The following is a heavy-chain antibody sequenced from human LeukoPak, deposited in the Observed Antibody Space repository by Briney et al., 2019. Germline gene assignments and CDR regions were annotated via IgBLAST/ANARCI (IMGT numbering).Heavy chain of an antibody. CDR3: ARHYGSGSYDAFDI. CDR1: GGTFSSYA. CDR2: IIPIFGTA. V-gene: IGHV1-69*13. D-gene: IGHD3-10*01. Sequence: ASVKVSCKASGGTFSSYAISWVRQAPGQGLESMGGIIPIFGTANYAQKFQGRVTITADESTSTAYMELSSLRSEDTAVYYCARHYGSGSYDAFDIWGQGTMVTVSS. J-gene: IGHJ3*02.